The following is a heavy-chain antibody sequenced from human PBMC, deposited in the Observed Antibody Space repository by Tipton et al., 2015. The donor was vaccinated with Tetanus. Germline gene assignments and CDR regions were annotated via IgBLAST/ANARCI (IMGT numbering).Heavy chain of an antibody. CDR2: IKSNADGGTT. CDR3: TTSGIIGSGYRVDY. V-gene: IGHV3-15*07. Sequence: SLRLSCAASGLIFKNAWMNWVRQAPGKGLKWVGRIKSNADGGTTDYAAPVKGRFTISRDDSKNTLYLQMNSLKTEDTAVYYCTTSGIIGSGYRVDYRGQGTLVTVSS. CDR1: GLIFKNAW. J-gene: IGHJ4*02. D-gene: IGHD3-9*01.